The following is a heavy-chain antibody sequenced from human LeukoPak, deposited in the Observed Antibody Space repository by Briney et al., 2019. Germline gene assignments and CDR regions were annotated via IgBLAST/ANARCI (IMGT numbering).Heavy chain of an antibody. D-gene: IGHD3-22*01. J-gene: IGHJ3*02. Sequence: GGSLRLSCAASGFTFSSYSMNWVRQAPGKGLEWVSYISSSSTIYYADSVKGRFTISRDNAKNSLYLQMNSLRAEDTAVYYCARDADSKGEAFDIWGQGTMVTVSS. CDR2: ISSSSTI. CDR1: GFTFSSYS. CDR3: ARDADSKGEAFDI. V-gene: IGHV3-48*04.